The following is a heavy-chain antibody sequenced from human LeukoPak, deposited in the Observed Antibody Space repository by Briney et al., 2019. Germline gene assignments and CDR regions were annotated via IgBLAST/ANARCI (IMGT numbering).Heavy chain of an antibody. V-gene: IGHV1-24*01. CDR1: GYTLTELS. CDR2: FDPEDGET. J-gene: IGHJ3*02. D-gene: IGHD2-2*01. CDR3: ATDPRLRGSRRKSEAFDI. Sequence: ASVKVSCKVSGYTLTELSMHWVRQAPGKGLEWMGGFDPEDGETIYAQKFQGRVTMTEDTSTDTAYMELSSLRSEDTAVYYCATDPRLRGSRRKSEAFDIWGQGTMVTVSS.